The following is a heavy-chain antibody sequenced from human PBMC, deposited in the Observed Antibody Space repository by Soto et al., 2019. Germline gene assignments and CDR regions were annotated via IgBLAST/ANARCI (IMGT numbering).Heavy chain of an antibody. CDR1: GFTFSSYG. D-gene: IGHD3-10*01. CDR2: ISYDGSNK. J-gene: IGHJ4*02. CDR3: AKDGPRPGSTMVRGAAKRYLDY. V-gene: IGHV3-30*18. Sequence: GGSLRLSCVASGFTFSSYGMHWVRQAPGKGLEWVAVISYDGSNKYYADSVKGRFTISRDNSKNTLYLQMNSLRAEDTAVYYCAKDGPRPGSTMVRGAAKRYLDYWGQGTLVTVSS.